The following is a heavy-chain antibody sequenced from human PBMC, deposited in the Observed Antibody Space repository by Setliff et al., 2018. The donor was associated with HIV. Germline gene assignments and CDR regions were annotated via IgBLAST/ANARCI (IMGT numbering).Heavy chain of an antibody. CDR2: ISYTGIT. D-gene: IGHD7-27*01. J-gene: IGHJ5*02. V-gene: IGHV4-59*08. CDR1: GGSVNTYY. Sequence: SETLSLTCTVSGGSVNTYYWTWIRQPPGKGLEWIGSISYTGITNYNPSLKSRLTISLDTSKNRFSLKVTSVTAADTAVYYCARNWGPNWFDPWGQGTLVTVSS. CDR3: ARNWGPNWFDP.